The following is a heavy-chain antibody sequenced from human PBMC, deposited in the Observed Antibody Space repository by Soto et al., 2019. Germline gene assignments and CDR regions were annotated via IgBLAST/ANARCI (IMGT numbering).Heavy chain of an antibody. CDR1: GFTFSSYS. D-gene: IGHD3-22*01. V-gene: IGHV3-23*01. CDR3: AKREAHYDSNVDS. Sequence: GGSLRLSGAASGFTFSSYSMSWVRQAAGKGLEWVSAISGSGVSTYYADSVKRRFTISRDNSTKTVYLQMNSLRAEDTAVYYCAKREAHYDSNVDSWGQGTLITVCS. CDR2: ISGSGVST. J-gene: IGHJ4*02.